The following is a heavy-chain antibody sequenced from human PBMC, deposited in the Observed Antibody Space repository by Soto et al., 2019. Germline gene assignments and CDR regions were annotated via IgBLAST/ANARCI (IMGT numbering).Heavy chain of an antibody. D-gene: IGHD2-21*01. CDR2: IRGDGGAT. V-gene: IGHV3-23*01. J-gene: IGHJ3*01. CDR3: AKDRRGGEYPAFDL. CDR1: GFTVSDYD. Sequence: EVQLLESGGGLVQPGGSLRLTCAASGFTVSDYDMGWVRQAPGKGLECVSLIRGDGGATYYADSVEGHLTSSRDTSENTVYLDMNSLRAEDTALYYCAKDRRGGEYPAFDLWGQGTMVTVSS.